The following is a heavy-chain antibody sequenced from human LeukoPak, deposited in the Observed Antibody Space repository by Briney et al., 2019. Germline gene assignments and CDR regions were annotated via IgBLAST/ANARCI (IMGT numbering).Heavy chain of an antibody. CDR3: AKGGCSSTTCYLANP. CDR2: ISYDGSNK. Sequence: GGSLRLSCAASGFTFSSYAMHWVRQAPGKGLEWVAVISYDGSNKYYADSVKGRFTISRDNSKNTLYLQMNSLTAEGTALYYCAKGGCSSTTCYLANPWGQGTLVTVSS. V-gene: IGHV3-30-3*01. CDR1: GFTFSSYA. J-gene: IGHJ5*02. D-gene: IGHD2-2*01.